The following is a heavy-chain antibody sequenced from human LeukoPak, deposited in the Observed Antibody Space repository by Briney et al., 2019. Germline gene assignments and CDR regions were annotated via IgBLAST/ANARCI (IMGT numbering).Heavy chain of an antibody. CDR3: ARGRLIDYYFDY. J-gene: IGHJ4*02. CDR2: IHYSGST. D-gene: IGHD3-16*01. Sequence: SETLSLTCTVSGYSISSGFYWGWIRQPPGKGLEWIGNIHYSGSTYYKPSLKSRVTISVDTSKNQFSLKLSSVTAADTAMYYCARGRLIDYYFDYWGQGTLVTVSS. V-gene: IGHV4-38-2*02. CDR1: GYSISSGFY.